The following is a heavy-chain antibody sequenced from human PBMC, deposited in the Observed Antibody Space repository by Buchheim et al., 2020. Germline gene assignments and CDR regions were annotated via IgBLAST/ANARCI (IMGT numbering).Heavy chain of an antibody. CDR3: ARGPVGYIGAPGTGGFDS. CDR1: EFTFSSYG. V-gene: IGHV3-33*01. CDR2: IWYDGSNK. J-gene: IGHJ4*02. Sequence: QVQLVESGGDVVQPGRSLRLSCAASEFTFSSYGIHWVRQAPGKGLEWVAFIWYDGSNKYYADSVKGRFTISRDNSKNTLYLQMNSLRDEDSAVYYCARGPVGYIGAPGTGGFDSWGQGTL. D-gene: IGHD6-13*01.